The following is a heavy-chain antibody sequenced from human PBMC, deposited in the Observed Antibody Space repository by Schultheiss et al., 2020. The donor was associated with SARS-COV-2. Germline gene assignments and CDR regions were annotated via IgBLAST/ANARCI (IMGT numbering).Heavy chain of an antibody. V-gene: IGHV5-51*01. CDR1: GYSFTNYW. CDR2: IYPGDSDT. J-gene: IGHJ6*02. D-gene: IGHD4-11*01. CDR3: ASTHIEHDYSNLQGTYYGMDV. Sequence: GESLKISCKGSGYSFTNYWVGWVRQMPGKGLEWMGIIYPGDSDTRYSPSFQGQVTISADKSISTAYLQWSSLKASDTAMYYCASTHIEHDYSNLQGTYYGMDVWGQGTTVTVSS.